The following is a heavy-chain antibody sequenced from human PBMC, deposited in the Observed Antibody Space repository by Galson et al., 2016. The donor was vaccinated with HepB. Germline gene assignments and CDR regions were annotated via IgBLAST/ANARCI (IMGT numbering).Heavy chain of an antibody. CDR1: DYTFTNFG. D-gene: IGHD1-26*01. CDR2: ISAYYGDT. Sequence: SVKVSCKASDYTFTNFGISWVRQAPGQGLEWMGWISAYYGDTNYVQKFQGRVTMTTDTSTTTAYMELRSLRSDDTAVYYCARGGGSYYRSPPQNFDYWGQGTLVTVSS. J-gene: IGHJ4*02. CDR3: ARGGGSYYRSPPQNFDY. V-gene: IGHV1-18*01.